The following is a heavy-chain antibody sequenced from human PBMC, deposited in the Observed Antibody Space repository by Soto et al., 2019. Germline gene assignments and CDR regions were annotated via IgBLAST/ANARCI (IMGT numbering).Heavy chain of an antibody. CDR2: IYYGGST. Sequence: SVPLRLPCTVSGRSISDCNCRWIRQPPGKGLEWVGYIYYGGSTSYNPSLKSRITISLETSKSQISLRLSSVTAAVTAVYYCARLGGYYQSLDPWGPGTLVTVSS. CDR1: GRSISDCN. D-gene: IGHD3-22*01. V-gene: IGHV4-59*08. J-gene: IGHJ5*02. CDR3: ARLGGYYQSLDP.